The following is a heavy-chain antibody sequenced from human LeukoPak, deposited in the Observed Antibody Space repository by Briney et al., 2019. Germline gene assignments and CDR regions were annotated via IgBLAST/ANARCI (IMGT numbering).Heavy chain of an antibody. Sequence: GGSLRLSCAASGFTFSSYGMHWDRQAPGKGLEWVAFIRYDGSNKYYADSVKGRFTISRDNSKNTLYLQMNSLRAEDTAVYYCAKGGSYTFDYWGQGTLVTVSS. CDR2: IRYDGSNK. CDR1: GFTFSSYG. J-gene: IGHJ4*02. V-gene: IGHV3-30*02. CDR3: AKGGSYTFDY. D-gene: IGHD1-26*01.